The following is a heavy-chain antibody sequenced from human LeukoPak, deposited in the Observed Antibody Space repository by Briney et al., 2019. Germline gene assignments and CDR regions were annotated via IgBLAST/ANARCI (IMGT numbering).Heavy chain of an antibody. CDR2: LYSSGST. V-gene: IGHV3-66*01. CDR1: GFTVSTNY. CDR3: AGRDKGYYYGMDV. D-gene: IGHD5-24*01. J-gene: IGHJ6*02. Sequence: GGPLRLSCAASGFTVSTNYMSWVRQAPGKGLEWVSLLYSSGSTYYTDSVKGRFTISRDSSKNTLYLQMNSLRAEDTAVYYCAGRDKGYYYGMDVWGQGTTVTVSS.